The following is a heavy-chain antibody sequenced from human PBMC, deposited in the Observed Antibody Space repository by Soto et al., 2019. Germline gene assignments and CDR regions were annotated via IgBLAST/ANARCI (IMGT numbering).Heavy chain of an antibody. CDR3: ASDLHSSGLAFDY. CDR1: GFTVSSNY. J-gene: IGHJ4*02. Sequence: PGGSLRLSCAASGFTVSSNYMSWVRQAPGEGLEWVSVIYSGGSTYYADSVKGRFTISRDNSKNTLYLQMNSLRAEDTAVYYCASDLHSSGLAFDYWGQGTLVTVSS. V-gene: IGHV3-53*01. D-gene: IGHD6-19*01. CDR2: IYSGGST.